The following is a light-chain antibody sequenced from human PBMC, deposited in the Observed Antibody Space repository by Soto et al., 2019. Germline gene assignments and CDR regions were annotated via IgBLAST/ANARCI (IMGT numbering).Light chain of an antibody. CDR1: QSVSTK. CDR2: GAS. J-gene: IGKJ2*01. CDR3: QQYNNWPPMYT. Sequence: PGDRATLSCRASQSVSTKLAWYQQRPGQAPRLLIYGASTRATGVPARFSGSGSGTEFTLTISSLQSEDFAVYYCQQYNNWPPMYTFGQGTKLEI. V-gene: IGKV3-15*01.